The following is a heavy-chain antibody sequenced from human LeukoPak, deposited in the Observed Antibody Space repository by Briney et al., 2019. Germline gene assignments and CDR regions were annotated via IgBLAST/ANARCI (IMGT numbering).Heavy chain of an antibody. V-gene: IGHV1-18*01. CDR3: ARDPSNSSGRNQYFDL. CDR2: ISAYNGDT. D-gene: IGHD6-19*01. J-gene: IGHJ2*01. CDR1: GYTFTHHG. Sequence: GASVKVSCKASGYTFTHHGITWVRQAPGQGLEWMGWISAYNGDTKYAQKVQGRVTLTTDTSTNTAYMEMRSLGYDDTAVYYCARDPSNSSGRNQYFDLWGRGTLVTVSS.